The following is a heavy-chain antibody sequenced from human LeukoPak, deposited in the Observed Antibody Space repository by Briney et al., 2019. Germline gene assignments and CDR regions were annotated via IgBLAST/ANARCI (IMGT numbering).Heavy chain of an antibody. CDR1: GFNLSSYW. Sequence: GGSLRLSCAASGFNLSSYWMHWVRQAPGKGLVWVSRINTDGSSTSYADSVKGRFTISRDNAKNTLYLQMNSLRAEDTAVYYCARVVAARYAFDIWGQGTMVTVSS. CDR2: INTDGSST. J-gene: IGHJ3*02. CDR3: ARVVAARYAFDI. D-gene: IGHD6-6*01. V-gene: IGHV3-74*01.